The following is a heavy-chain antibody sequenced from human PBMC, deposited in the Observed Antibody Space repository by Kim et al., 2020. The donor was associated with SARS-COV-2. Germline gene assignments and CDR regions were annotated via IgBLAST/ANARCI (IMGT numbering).Heavy chain of an antibody. CDR1: GGSISSSSYY. Sequence: SETLSLTCTVSGGSISSSSYYWGWIRQHPGKGLEWIGSIYYSGSTYYNPSLKSRVTISVDTSKNQFSLKLSSVTAADTAVYYCADGGYSYGLGYWGQGTLVTVSS. CDR2: IYYSGST. CDR3: ADGGYSYGLGY. V-gene: IGHV4-39*01. D-gene: IGHD5-18*01. J-gene: IGHJ4*02.